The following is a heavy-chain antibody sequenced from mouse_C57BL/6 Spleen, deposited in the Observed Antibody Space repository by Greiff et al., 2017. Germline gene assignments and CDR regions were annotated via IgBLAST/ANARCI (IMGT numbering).Heavy chain of an antibody. V-gene: IGHV5-17*01. Sequence: EVKLMESGGGLVKPGGSLKLSCAASGFTFSDYGMHWVRQAPEKGLEWVAYISSGSSTIYYADTVKGRFTISRDTAKNTLCLQMTSLRSEDTAMYYCARAFYFDYWGQGTTRTVSS. CDR3: ARAFYFDY. J-gene: IGHJ2*01. CDR1: GFTFSDYG. CDR2: ISSGSSTI.